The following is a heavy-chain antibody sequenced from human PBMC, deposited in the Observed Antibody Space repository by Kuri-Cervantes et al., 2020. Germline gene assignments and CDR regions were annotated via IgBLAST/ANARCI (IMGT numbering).Heavy chain of an antibody. CDR1: GGTFSSCA. CDR3: ARGVVPAAIWMDWFDP. Sequence: SVKVSCKASGGTFSSCAISWVRQAPGQGLEWMGGIIPIFGTANYAQKFQGRVTITADESTSTAYMELSSLRSEDTAVYYCARGVVPAAIWMDWFDPWGQGTLVTVSS. CDR2: IIPIFGTA. J-gene: IGHJ5*02. V-gene: IGHV1-69*13. D-gene: IGHD2-2*01.